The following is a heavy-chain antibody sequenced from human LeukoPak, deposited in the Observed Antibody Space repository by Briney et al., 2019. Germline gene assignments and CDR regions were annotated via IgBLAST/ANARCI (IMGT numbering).Heavy chain of an antibody. J-gene: IGHJ5*02. CDR1: GGSFSGYY. D-gene: IGHD3-10*01. CDR2: INHSGST. Sequence: PSETLSLTCAVYGGSFSGYYWSWIRQPPGKGMEWIGEINHSGSTNYNPSLKSRVTISVDTSKDQFSLKLSSVTAADTAVYYCARGRGVRGVHYSNWFDPWGQGTLVTVSS. CDR3: ARGRGVRGVHYSNWFDP. V-gene: IGHV4-34*01.